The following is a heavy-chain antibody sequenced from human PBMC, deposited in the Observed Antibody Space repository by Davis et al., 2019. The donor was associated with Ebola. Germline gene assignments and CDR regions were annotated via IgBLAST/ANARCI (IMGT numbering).Heavy chain of an antibody. V-gene: IGHV3-30-3*01. J-gene: IGHJ3*02. CDR3: ARGGFWSGYYNGPSDAFDI. CDR2: ISYDGSNK. Sequence: PGGSLRLSCAASGFTFSSYAMHWVRQAPGKGLEWVAVISYDGSNKYYADSVKGRFTISRDNSKNTLYLQMNSLRAEDTAVYYCARGGFWSGYYNGPSDAFDIWGQGTMVTVSS. CDR1: GFTFSSYA. D-gene: IGHD3-3*01.